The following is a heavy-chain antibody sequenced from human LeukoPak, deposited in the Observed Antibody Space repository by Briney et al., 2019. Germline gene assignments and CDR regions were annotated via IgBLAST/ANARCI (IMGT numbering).Heavy chain of an antibody. J-gene: IGHJ3*02. CDR3: AKGRISGHDAFDI. Sequence: PGGSLRLSCAASGFTFSSYAMSWVHQAAGKGLEWVSAISGSGGSTYYADSVKGRFTISRDNSKNTLYLQMNSLRAEDTAVYYCAKGRISGHDAFDIWGQGTMVTVSS. D-gene: IGHD1-26*01. V-gene: IGHV3-23*01. CDR1: GFTFSSYA. CDR2: ISGSGGST.